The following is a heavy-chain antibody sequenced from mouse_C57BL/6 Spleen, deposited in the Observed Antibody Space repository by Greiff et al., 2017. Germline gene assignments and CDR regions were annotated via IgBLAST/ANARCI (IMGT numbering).Heavy chain of an antibody. V-gene: IGHV1-26*01. CDR2: INPNNGGT. CDR3: AREVYYGSSYDFDY. CDR1: GYTFTDYY. J-gene: IGHJ2*01. Sequence: EVQLQQSGPELVKSGASVKISCKASGYTFTDYYMNWVKQSHGKSLEWIGDINPNNGGTSYNQKFKGKATLTVDKSSSTAYMELRSLTSEDSAIYYCAREVYYGSSYDFDYWGQGTTLTVSS. D-gene: IGHD1-1*01.